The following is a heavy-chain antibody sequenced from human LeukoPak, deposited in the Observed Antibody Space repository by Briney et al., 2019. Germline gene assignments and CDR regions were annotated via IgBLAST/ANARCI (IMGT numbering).Heavy chain of an antibody. CDR1: GYSFSDYW. V-gene: IGHV5-51*01. Sequence: GESLKISCKGSGYSFSDYWIAWVRQMPGKGLEWMGIIYPGDSDTGYSPSFQGQVTISADKSISTAYLQWRSLKASDSAMYYCARQYSYGPAYVMDVWGQGTTVTVSS. J-gene: IGHJ6*02. D-gene: IGHD5-18*01. CDR2: IYPGDSDT. CDR3: ARQYSYGPAYVMDV.